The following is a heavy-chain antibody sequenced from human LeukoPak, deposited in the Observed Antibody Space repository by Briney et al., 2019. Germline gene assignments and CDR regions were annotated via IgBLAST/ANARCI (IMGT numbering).Heavy chain of an antibody. D-gene: IGHD2-2*01. V-gene: IGHV1-2*02. CDR1: GYTFTGYY. CDR3: ARDPIGGYCSSTSGPFDY. Sequence: GASVKVSCKSSGYTFTGYYMHWVRQAPGQGLEWMGWINPNSGGTNYAQKFQGRVTMTRDTSISTAYMELSRLRSDDTAVYYCARDPIGGYCSSTSGPFDYWGQGTLVTVSS. CDR2: INPNSGGT. J-gene: IGHJ4*02.